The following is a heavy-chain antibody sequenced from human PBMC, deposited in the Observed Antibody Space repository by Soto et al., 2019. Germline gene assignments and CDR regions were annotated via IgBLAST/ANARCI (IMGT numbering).Heavy chain of an antibody. CDR1: GFTFKESA. D-gene: IGHD1-26*01. Sequence: PGGSLRLSCAASGFTFKESAMNWVRQAPGKGLEWVSYISSSGSTIYYADSVKGRFTISRDNAKNSLYLQMNSLRAEDTAVYYCAREGSGSYFLYGMDVWGQGTTVTVSS. CDR2: ISSSGSTI. CDR3: AREGSGSYFLYGMDV. V-gene: IGHV3-48*03. J-gene: IGHJ6*02.